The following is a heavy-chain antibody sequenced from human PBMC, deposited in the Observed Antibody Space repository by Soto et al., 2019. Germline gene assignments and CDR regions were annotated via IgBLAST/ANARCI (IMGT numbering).Heavy chain of an antibody. Sequence: GASVKVSCKVSGYTLTELSMHWVRQAPGKGLEWMGGFDPEDGETIYAQKFQGRVTMTGDTSTSTAYMELSSLRSEDTAVYYCAMASLYSGRYFGLDIWGQGTMVTVSS. CDR1: GYTLTELS. J-gene: IGHJ3*02. CDR2: FDPEDGET. D-gene: IGHD1-26*01. V-gene: IGHV1-24*01. CDR3: AMASLYSGRYFGLDI.